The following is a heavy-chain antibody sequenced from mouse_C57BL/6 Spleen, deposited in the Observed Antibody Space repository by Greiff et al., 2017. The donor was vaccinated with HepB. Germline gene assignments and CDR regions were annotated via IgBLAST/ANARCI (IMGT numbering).Heavy chain of an antibody. J-gene: IGHJ1*03. D-gene: IGHD1-1*01. Sequence: EVHLVESGGGLVQPGGSLKLSCAASGFTFSDYYMYWVRQTPEKRLEWVAYISNGGGSTYYPDTVKGRFTISRDNAKNTLYLQMSRLKSEDTAMYYGARHVYYGSSYGYFDVWGTGTTVTVSS. CDR3: ARHVYYGSSYGYFDV. V-gene: IGHV5-12*01. CDR2: ISNGGGST. CDR1: GFTFSDYY.